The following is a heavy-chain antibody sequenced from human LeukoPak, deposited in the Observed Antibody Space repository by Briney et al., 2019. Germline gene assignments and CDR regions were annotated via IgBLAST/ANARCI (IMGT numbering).Heavy chain of an antibody. V-gene: IGHV3-33*01. CDR2: IWYDGSNK. CDR1: GFTFSSYG. Sequence: GRSLRLSCAASGFTFSSYGMHWVRQAPDKGLEWVAVIWYDGSNKYYADSVKGRFTISRDNSKNTLYLQMNSLRAEDTAVYYCAREAYGSGSPYFDYWGQGTLVTVSS. D-gene: IGHD3-10*01. J-gene: IGHJ4*02. CDR3: AREAYGSGSPYFDY.